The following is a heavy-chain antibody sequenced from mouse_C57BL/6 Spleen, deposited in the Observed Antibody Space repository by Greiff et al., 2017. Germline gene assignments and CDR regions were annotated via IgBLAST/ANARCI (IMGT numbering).Heavy chain of an antibody. J-gene: IGHJ3*01. CDR1: GYTFTSYW. V-gene: IGHV1-59*01. CDR2: IDPSDSYT. Sequence: VQLQQPGAELVRPGTSVKLSCKASGYTFTSYWMHWVKQRPGQGLEWIGVIDPSDSYTNYNQKFKGKATLTVDTSSSTAYMQLSGLTSEDSAVYYCAGGTLAYWGQGTLVTVSA. CDR3: AGGTLAY. D-gene: IGHD3-3*01.